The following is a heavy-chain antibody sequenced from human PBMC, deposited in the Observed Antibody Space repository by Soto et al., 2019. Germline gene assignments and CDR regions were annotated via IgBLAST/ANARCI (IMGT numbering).Heavy chain of an antibody. Sequence: GGYLRLSCAASGFTFSSYGMHWVRQAPGKGLEWVAVIWYDGSNKYYADSVKGRFTISRDNSKNTLYLQMNSLRAEDTAVYYCARDEAPDILTGYFSYYYYGMDVWGQGTTVTVSS. CDR3: ARDEAPDILTGYFSYYYYGMDV. D-gene: IGHD3-9*01. CDR1: GFTFSSYG. J-gene: IGHJ6*02. V-gene: IGHV3-33*01. CDR2: IWYDGSNK.